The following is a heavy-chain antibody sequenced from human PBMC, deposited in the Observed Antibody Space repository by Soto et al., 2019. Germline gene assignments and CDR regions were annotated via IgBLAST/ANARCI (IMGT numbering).Heavy chain of an antibody. CDR1: GFTFSSYA. D-gene: IGHD6-13*01. V-gene: IGHV3-23*01. Sequence: EVQLLESGGGLVQPGGSLRLSCAASGFTFSSYAMSWVRQAPGKGLEWVSAIIGSGGRTYYADSVKGRFTISRDNSKNTLYLQMNSLRVEDTAGYYCAKERIMGSTTCWGMDVWGQGTTVTGSS. J-gene: IGHJ6*02. CDR2: IIGSGGRT. CDR3: AKERIMGSTTCWGMDV.